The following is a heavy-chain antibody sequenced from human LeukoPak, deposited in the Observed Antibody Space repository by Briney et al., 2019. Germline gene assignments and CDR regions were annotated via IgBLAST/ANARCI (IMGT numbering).Heavy chain of an antibody. J-gene: IGHJ4*02. V-gene: IGHV3-30*04. D-gene: IGHD2-2*02. Sequence: GGSLRLSCAASGFTFSNYALHWVRQAPGKGLEWVAVISYDGSNKFYADSVRGRFTISRDNSKNTLFLQMNSLRAEDTAVYYCAKGGAYQLLYFVDYWGQGTLVTVSS. CDR3: AKGGAYQLLYFVDY. CDR1: GFTFSNYA. CDR2: ISYDGSNK.